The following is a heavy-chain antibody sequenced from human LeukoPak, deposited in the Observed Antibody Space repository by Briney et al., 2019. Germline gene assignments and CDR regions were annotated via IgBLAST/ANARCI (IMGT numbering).Heavy chain of an antibody. Sequence: RASVKISCKASGYTFTSYGISWVRQAPGQGLEWMGWISAYNGNTNYAQKLQGRVTMTTDTSTSTAYMELRSLRSDDTAVYYCARTPRIAAAGPSDYWAREPWSPSPQ. CDR2: ISAYNGNT. V-gene: IGHV1-18*01. D-gene: IGHD6-13*01. J-gene: IGHJ4*02. CDR3: ARTPRIAAAGPSDY. CDR1: GYTFTSYG.